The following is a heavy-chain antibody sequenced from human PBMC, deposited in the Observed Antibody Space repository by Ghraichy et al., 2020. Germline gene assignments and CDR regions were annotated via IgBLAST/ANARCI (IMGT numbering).Heavy chain of an antibody. CDR2: IYIGGTT. J-gene: IGHJ3*02. Sequence: GESLNISCVGSGFDVSINRMSWVRQAPGKGLEWFSPIYIGGTTDYADSVKGRFTFSRDNSKNTVYLQMNSLRVDDTAVYYCARDLWAFDIWGQGTLVTVSS. V-gene: IGHV3-53*01. CDR1: GFDVSINR. CDR3: ARDLWAFDI. D-gene: IGHD2-21*01.